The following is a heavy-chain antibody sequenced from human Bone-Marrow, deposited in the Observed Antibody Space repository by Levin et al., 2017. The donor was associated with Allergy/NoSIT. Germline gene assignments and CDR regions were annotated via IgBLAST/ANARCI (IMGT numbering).Heavy chain of an antibody. V-gene: IGHV2-5*01. CDR3: AHRDTRRTFDF. CDR2: IFWCDDK. D-gene: IGHD2-2*01. J-gene: IGHJ4*02. Sequence: KSGPTLVKPTQTLTLTCTFSGFSLTTNAVGVGWIRQPPGKALEWLALIFWCDDKSYSPSLKSRLNVTKDTSKNHVLLTMTNMGPVDTATYYCAHRDTRRTFDFWGQGTPVTVSS. CDR1: GFSLTTNAVG.